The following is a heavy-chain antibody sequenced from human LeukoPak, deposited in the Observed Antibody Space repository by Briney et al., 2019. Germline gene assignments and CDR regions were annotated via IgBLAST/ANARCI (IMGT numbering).Heavy chain of an antibody. CDR3: ARPKYGDAAYFAL. V-gene: IGHV4-38-2*01. D-gene: IGHD4-17*01. CDR1: GYSISSGYY. Sequence: SETLSLTCAVSGYSISSGYYWGWIRQPPGKGLEWIGSIYHSGNTYYNPSLKSRVTISVDTSKNQFFLKVTSVTAADAAVYYCARPKYGDAAYFALWGRGTLVTVSS. CDR2: IYHSGNT. J-gene: IGHJ2*01.